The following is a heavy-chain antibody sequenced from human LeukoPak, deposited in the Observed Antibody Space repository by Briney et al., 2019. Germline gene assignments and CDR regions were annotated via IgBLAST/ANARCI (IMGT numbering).Heavy chain of an antibody. CDR1: GFTFSSYT. V-gene: IGHV3-21*01. Sequence: GGSLRLSCAASGFTFSSYTMNWVRQAPGKGLEWVSSISSDSSYIYYVDSVKGRFTISRDNAKNSLYLQMNSLRGEDTAVYYCGSGDTAMTSWGQGTLVTVSS. J-gene: IGHJ5*02. CDR2: ISSDSSYI. CDR3: GSGDTAMTS. D-gene: IGHD5-18*01.